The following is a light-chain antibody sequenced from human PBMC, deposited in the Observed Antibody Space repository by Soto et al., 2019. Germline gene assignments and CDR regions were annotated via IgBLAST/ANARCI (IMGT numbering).Light chain of an antibody. V-gene: IGKV3-20*01. Sequence: IVLTQSPGARSLSPGERATLSCRASQSVSSSYLAWYQQKPGQAPRLLIYGASSRATGIPDRFSGSGSGTEFTLTISRLEPEDFALCYFEQYGSSPGETTFGQGTRLKIK. CDR3: EQYGSSPGETT. J-gene: IGKJ5*01. CDR2: GAS. CDR1: QSVSSSY.